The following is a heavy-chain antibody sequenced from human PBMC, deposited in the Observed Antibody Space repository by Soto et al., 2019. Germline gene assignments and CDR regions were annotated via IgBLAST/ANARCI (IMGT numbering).Heavy chain of an antibody. V-gene: IGHV4-31*02. J-gene: IGHJ3*02. Sequence: YLRLPRTGTVGHGSSSRGGSEGRWVGQQPGKGLAWNGYINYSGSTYYNPSLKSRVTISVDTSKNQFSLKLSSVTTADTAVYYCARDPALAAAGPDIWGQGTMVTVSS. CDR1: HGSSSRGGSE. CDR3: ARDPALAAAGPDI. D-gene: IGHD6-13*01. CDR2: INYSGST.